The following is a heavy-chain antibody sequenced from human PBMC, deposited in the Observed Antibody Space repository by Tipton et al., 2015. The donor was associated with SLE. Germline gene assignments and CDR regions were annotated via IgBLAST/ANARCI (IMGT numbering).Heavy chain of an antibody. D-gene: IGHD6-19*01. CDR1: GGSFSGYY. V-gene: IGHV4-34*01. J-gene: IGHJ3*02. CDR3: ASRGSMIAVAVRHAFDI. Sequence: TLSLTCAVYGGSFSGYYWSWIRQPPGKGLEWIGEINHSGSTNHNPSLKSRVTISVDTSKNQFSLKLSSVTAADTAVYYCASRGSMIAVAVRHAFDIWGQGTMVTVSS. CDR2: INHSGST.